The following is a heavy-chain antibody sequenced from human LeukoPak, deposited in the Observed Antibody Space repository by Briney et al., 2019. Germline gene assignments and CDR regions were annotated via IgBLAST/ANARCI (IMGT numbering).Heavy chain of an antibody. CDR2: MYYSGSA. J-gene: IGHJ4*02. CDR3: ATTTRLFYDSSGYYRFDF. CDR1: GSSISSSSYY. Sequence: PSETLSLTFTVSGSSISSSSYYWGWIRQPPGKGLEWIGSMYYSGSAYNNPSLKSRVTISVDTSKNQSSLKLTSLTAADTAVYYCATTTRLFYDSSGYYRFDFCGQGTLGTVSS. D-gene: IGHD3-22*01. V-gene: IGHV4-39*01.